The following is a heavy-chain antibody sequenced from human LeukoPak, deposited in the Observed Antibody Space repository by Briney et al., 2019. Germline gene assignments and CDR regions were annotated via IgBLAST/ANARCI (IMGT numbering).Heavy chain of an antibody. CDR2: MNPNSGNT. J-gene: IGHJ4*02. V-gene: IGHV1-8*01. CDR3: ARDGGSGYYYFDY. CDR1: GYTFTSYD. D-gene: IGHD5-12*01. Sequence: ASVKVSCKASGYTFTSYDINWVRQATGQGLEWMGWMNPNSGNTGYAQKFQGRVTMTTDTSTSTAYMELRSLRSDDTAVYYCARDGGSGYYYFDYWGQGTLVTVSS.